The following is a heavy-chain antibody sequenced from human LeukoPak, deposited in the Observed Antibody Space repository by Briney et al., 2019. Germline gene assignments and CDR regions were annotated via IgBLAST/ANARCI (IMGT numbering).Heavy chain of an antibody. D-gene: IGHD6-6*01. CDR1: GFTFDSFG. V-gene: IGHV3-23*01. CDR3: AKRAAYSRSSLVLPFDAFDL. Sequence: GGSLRLSCEVSGFTFDSFGLSWVRQAPGKGPEWIAYISGSSVAIYYADSVKGRFTISRDNSNNTLYLQMNSLRAEDTAVYYCAKRAAYSRSSLVLPFDAFDLWGQGTMVTVSS. J-gene: IGHJ3*01. CDR2: ISGSSVAI.